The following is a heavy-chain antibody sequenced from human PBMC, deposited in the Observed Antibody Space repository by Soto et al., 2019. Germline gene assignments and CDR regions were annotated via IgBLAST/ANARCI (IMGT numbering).Heavy chain of an antibody. CDR2: ISSGGNT. J-gene: IGHJ4*02. V-gene: IGHV3-23*01. Sequence: EVQLLESGGVLVQPGGSLRLSCQATAFTFSIYDMSWVRQAPGKGLEWVSSISSGGNTYYADSVKGLFTISRDNSKNTLCLQMNSMRAEDTAVYHCVKDQLSRCLADYWSQGTLVIVSS. CDR1: AFTFSIYD. D-gene: IGHD6-13*01. CDR3: VKDQLSRCLADY.